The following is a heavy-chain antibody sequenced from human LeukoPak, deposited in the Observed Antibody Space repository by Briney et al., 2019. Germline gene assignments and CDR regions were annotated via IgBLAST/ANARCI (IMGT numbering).Heavy chain of an antibody. V-gene: IGHV4-34*01. CDR3: ARGSRAPNNDY. Sequence: SETLSFTCAVYGGSFSGYYSSWIRQPPGKGLEWIGEINHSGSTNYNPSLKSRVTISVDTSKNQFSLKLSSVTAADTAVYYCARGSRAPNNDYWGQGTLVTVSS. CDR2: INHSGST. J-gene: IGHJ4*02. CDR1: GGSFSGYY.